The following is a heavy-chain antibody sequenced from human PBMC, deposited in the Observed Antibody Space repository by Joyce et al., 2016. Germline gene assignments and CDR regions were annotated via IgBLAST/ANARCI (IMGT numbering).Heavy chain of an antibody. Sequence: KRPGASVKISCKASGYTFTSYSVHWVRPAPGQGLEWVGMIDPSGGSATYAQRFQGRVIMTRDTSTSTVYMKLNSLRSEDTAVYYCASRGTSNISDLYYGMDLWGQGTTVTVSS. CDR1: GYTFTSYS. D-gene: IGHD2-21*02. J-gene: IGHJ6*02. CDR2: IDPSGGSA. V-gene: IGHV1-46*01. CDR3: ASRGTSNISDLYYGMDL.